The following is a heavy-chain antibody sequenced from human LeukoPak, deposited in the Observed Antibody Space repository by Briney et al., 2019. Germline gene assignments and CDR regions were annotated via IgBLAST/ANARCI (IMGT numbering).Heavy chain of an antibody. Sequence: ASVKVSCKASGYTFTGYYMHWVRQAPGRGLEWMGWINPNSGGTNYAQKFQGRVTMTRDTSISTAYMELSRLRSDNTAVYYCARSYCSSTSCFLDYWGQGTLVTVSS. D-gene: IGHD2-2*01. V-gene: IGHV1-2*02. CDR3: ARSYCSSTSCFLDY. J-gene: IGHJ4*02. CDR1: GYTFTGYY. CDR2: INPNSGGT.